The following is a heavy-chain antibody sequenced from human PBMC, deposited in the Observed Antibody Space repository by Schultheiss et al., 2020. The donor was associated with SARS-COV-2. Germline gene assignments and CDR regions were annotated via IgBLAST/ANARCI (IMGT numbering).Heavy chain of an antibody. CDR1: GGSFSGYY. V-gene: IGHV4-34*01. CDR2: IYYTGST. Sequence: SETLSLTCAVYGGSFSGYYWSWIRQPPGKGLEYIGYIYYTGSTNYNPSLKSRVTISVDTSKNQFSLKLSSVTAADTAVYYCARGRGYYDSSGPSVYGMDVWGQGTTVTVSS. J-gene: IGHJ6*02. CDR3: ARGRGYYDSSGPSVYGMDV. D-gene: IGHD3-22*01.